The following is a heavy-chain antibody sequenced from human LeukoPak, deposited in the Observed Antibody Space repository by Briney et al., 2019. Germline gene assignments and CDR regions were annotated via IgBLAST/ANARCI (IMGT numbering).Heavy chain of an antibody. V-gene: IGHV4-34*01. J-gene: IGHJ6*03. CDR3: ARGGITMVRGVPYYYYYYMDV. D-gene: IGHD3-10*01. Sequence: PSETLSLTCAVYGGSFSGYYWSWIRQPPGKGLEWIGGINHSGSTNYNPSLKSRVTISVDTSKNQFSLKLSSVTAADTAVYYCARGGITMVRGVPYYYYYYMDVWGKGTTVTISS. CDR1: GGSFSGYY. CDR2: INHSGST.